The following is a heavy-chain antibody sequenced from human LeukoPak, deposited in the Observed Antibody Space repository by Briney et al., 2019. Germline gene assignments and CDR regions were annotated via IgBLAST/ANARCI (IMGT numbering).Heavy chain of an antibody. D-gene: IGHD4-11*01. Sequence: SETLSLTCTVSVGSIRGYYWTWIRQPAGKGLEWIGRIYSSGTAYYNPSLESRVTISLDTSRNQFSLRMTSMTAADTAVCYCARGTDMTSVAAYYSFTHWGQGILVSVSS. CDR1: VGSIRGYY. V-gene: IGHV4-4*07. CDR2: IYSSGTA. J-gene: IGHJ4*02. CDR3: ARGTDMTSVAAYYSFTH.